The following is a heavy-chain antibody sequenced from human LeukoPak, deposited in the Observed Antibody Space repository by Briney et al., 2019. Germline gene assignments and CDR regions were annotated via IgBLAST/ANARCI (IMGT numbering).Heavy chain of an antibody. V-gene: IGHV3-7*01. CDR1: GFTFSSYW. D-gene: IGHD3-10*01. CDR2: IKQDGSEK. Sequence: GGSLRLSCAASGFTFSSYWMSWVRQAPGKGLEWVANIKQDGSEKYYVDSVKGRFTISRDNSKNTLSLQMSSLRPEDTAVYYCAREQYYYGSGSYYALDYWGQGTLVTVSS. J-gene: IGHJ4*02. CDR3: AREQYYYGSGSYYALDY.